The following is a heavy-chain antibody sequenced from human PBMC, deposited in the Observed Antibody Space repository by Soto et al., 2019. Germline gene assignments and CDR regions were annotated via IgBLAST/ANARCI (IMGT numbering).Heavy chain of an antibody. Sequence: SETLSLTCAVYGGSFSGYYWSWIRQPPGKGLEWIGEINHSGSTNYNPSLKSRVTISVDTSKNQFSLKLSSVTAADTAVYYCARGRGYCSGGSCYPIYYYYYYMDVWGKGTTVTVSS. CDR3: ARGRGYCSGGSCYPIYYYYYYMDV. V-gene: IGHV4-34*01. D-gene: IGHD2-15*01. CDR2: INHSGST. J-gene: IGHJ6*03. CDR1: GGSFSGYY.